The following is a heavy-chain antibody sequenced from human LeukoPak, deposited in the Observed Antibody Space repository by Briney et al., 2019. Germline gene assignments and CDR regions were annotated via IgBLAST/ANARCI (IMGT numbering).Heavy chain of an antibody. CDR3: ARGVIYYDFWCGYPTLDY. CDR1: GGSFSGYY. CDR2: INHSGST. D-gene: IGHD3-3*01. V-gene: IGHV4-34*01. J-gene: IGHJ4*02. Sequence: SETLSLTCAVYGGSFSGYYWSWIRQPPGKGLEWIGEINHSGSTNYNPSLKSRVTISVDTSKNQFSLKLSSVTAADTAVYYCARGVIYYDFWCGYPTLDYWGQGTLVTVSS.